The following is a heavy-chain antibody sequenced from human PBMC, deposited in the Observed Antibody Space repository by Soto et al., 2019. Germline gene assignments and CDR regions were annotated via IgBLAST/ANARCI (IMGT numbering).Heavy chain of an antibody. CDR2: IIPIFGTA. D-gene: IGHD1-20*01. Sequence: RASVKVSCKASGGTFSSYAISWVRQAPGQGLEWMGGIIPIFGTANYAQKFQGRVTITADESTSTAYMELSSLRSEDTAVYYCARKPGYKAYNWFDPWGQGTLVTVSS. V-gene: IGHV1-69*13. CDR1: GGTFSSYA. J-gene: IGHJ5*02. CDR3: ARKPGYKAYNWFDP.